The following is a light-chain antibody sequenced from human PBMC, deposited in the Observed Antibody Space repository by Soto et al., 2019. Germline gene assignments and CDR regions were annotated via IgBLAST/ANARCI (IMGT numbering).Light chain of an antibody. Sequence: EIVMTQSPATLSVYTGETATLSCRASQSISSSDLAWYQQKPGQAPRLLIYGASTRATGIPARFSGSGSGTDFTLTISRLEPEDFAVYYCQRYGSSPTFGQGTKVDIK. J-gene: IGKJ1*01. CDR1: QSISSSD. CDR3: QRYGSSPT. V-gene: IGKV3-20*01. CDR2: GAS.